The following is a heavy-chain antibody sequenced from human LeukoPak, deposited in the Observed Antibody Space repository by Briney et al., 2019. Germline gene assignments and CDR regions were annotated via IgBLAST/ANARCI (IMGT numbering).Heavy chain of an antibody. Sequence: GGSLRLSCAASGFTFSSYSMNWVRQAPGKGLEWVSSISSSSSYIYYADSLKGRFTISRDNAKNSLYLQMNSLRAEDTAVYYCARVEWELLLDAFDIWGQGTMVTVS. J-gene: IGHJ3*02. V-gene: IGHV3-21*01. CDR2: ISSSSSYI. CDR1: GFTFSSYS. D-gene: IGHD1-26*01. CDR3: ARVEWELLLDAFDI.